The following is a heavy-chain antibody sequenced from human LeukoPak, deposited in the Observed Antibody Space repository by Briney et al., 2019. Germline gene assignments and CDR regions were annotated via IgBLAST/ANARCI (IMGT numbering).Heavy chain of an antibody. CDR2: IYYTGST. CDR3: SRDGYSGLDY. D-gene: IGHD3-22*01. Sequence: SETLSLSCTVSGGSISPYFWSWIRQPPGKGLEWIGYIYYTGSTNYSPSLRSRVTISVDTSKNQFSLKLSSVTAADTAVYYCSRDGYSGLDYWGQGTLVTVSS. CDR1: GGSISPYF. V-gene: IGHV4-59*12. J-gene: IGHJ4*02.